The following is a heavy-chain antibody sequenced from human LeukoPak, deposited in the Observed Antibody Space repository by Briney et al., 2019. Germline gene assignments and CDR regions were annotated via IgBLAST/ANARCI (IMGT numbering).Heavy chain of an antibody. CDR3: ASGIFYGGIREYYFDY. Sequence: SETLSLTCAVYGGSFSGYYWRWIRQSPGKGLEWIGEINHSGSTNYNPSLKGRVTISVDTSKNQFSLKLSSVTAADTAVYYCASGIFYGGIREYYFDYWGQGTLVTVSS. J-gene: IGHJ4*02. V-gene: IGHV4-34*01. CDR1: GGSFSGYY. D-gene: IGHD4-23*01. CDR2: INHSGST.